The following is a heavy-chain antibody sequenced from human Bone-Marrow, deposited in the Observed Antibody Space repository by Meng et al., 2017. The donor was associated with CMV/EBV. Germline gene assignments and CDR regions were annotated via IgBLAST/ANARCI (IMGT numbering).Heavy chain of an antibody. CDR3: ARDSVYCSSTSCYTSYYYYYGMDV. CDR1: GFTFSSYA. J-gene: IGHJ6*02. Sequence: GGSLRLSCAASGFTFSSYAMHWVRQAPGKGLEWVAVISYDGSNKYYADSVKGRFTISRDNAKNSLYLQMNSLRAEDTAVYYCARDSVYCSSTSCYTSYYYYYGMDVWGQGTTVTVSS. V-gene: IGHV3-30*04. CDR2: ISYDGSNK. D-gene: IGHD2-2*02.